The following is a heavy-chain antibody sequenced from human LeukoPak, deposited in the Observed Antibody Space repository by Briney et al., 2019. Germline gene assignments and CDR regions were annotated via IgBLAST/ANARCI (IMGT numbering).Heavy chain of an antibody. V-gene: IGHV1-69*13. CDR3: ARSMENVLSYYMDV. Sequence: SVKVSCKASGGTFSSYAISWVRQAPGQGLEWMGGIIPIFGTANYAQKFQGRVTITADESTSTAYMELSSLRSEDTAVYYCARSMENVLSYYMDVWGEGMTVTVSS. CDR1: GGTFSSYA. D-gene: IGHD2-8*01. CDR2: IIPIFGTA. J-gene: IGHJ6*03.